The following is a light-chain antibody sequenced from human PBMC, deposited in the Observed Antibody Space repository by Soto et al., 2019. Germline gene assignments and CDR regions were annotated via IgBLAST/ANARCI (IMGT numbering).Light chain of an antibody. CDR3: QQYENLPT. Sequence: IRMSQYPSSMYASXGERVTIHCPPGRKINKCLQGYQQKPGXATKLXIYHASNLEAGVTSMFRGSGYGTDFIFTISRLQPEDIATYDCQQYENLPTFGQGTRLEIK. V-gene: IGKV1-33*01. J-gene: IGKJ5*01. CDR2: HAS. CDR1: RKINKC.